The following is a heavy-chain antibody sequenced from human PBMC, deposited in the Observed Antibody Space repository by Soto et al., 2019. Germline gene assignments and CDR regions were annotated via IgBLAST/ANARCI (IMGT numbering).Heavy chain of an antibody. Sequence: EVQLLESGGDLIQPGGSLRVSCAASGFTFSSYGMTWVRQAPGKGLEWVSAIDIRGGTYYADTVKGRFTISRDNSKDTVNLQMNSLRAEDTAMYYCAMERGYGAYGNHDFDYWGQGTLVTVSS. D-gene: IGHD5-12*01. V-gene: IGHV3-23*05. CDR3: AMERGYGAYGNHDFDY. CDR1: GFTFSSYG. CDR2: IDIRGGT. J-gene: IGHJ4*02.